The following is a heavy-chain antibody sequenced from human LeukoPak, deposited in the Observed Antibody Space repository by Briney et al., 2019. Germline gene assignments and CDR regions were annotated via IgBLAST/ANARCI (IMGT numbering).Heavy chain of an antibody. V-gene: IGHV1-8*01. Sequence: ASVTVSCKASGYTFTSYDINWVRQAPGQGLEWMGWMNPNSGNTGYAQKFHDRVTVTRNTSISTAYMELSSLRSEETAVYYCARGAGYCSSTSCSIGYWGQGTLVTVSS. J-gene: IGHJ4*02. CDR2: MNPNSGNT. CDR3: ARGAGYCSSTSCSIGY. CDR1: GYTFTSYD. D-gene: IGHD2-2*01.